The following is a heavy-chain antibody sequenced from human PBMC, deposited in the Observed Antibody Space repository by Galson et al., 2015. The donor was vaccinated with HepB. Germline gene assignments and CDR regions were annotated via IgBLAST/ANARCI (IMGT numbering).Heavy chain of an antibody. D-gene: IGHD2-15*01. CDR3: AKDWGSGGSPGSGFDY. J-gene: IGHJ4*02. CDR2: ISYDGSNK. Sequence: PGKGLEWVAVISYDGSNKYYADSVKGRFTISRDNSKNTLYLQMNSLRAEDTAVYYCAKDWGSGGSPGSGFDYWGQGTLVTVSS. V-gene: IGHV3-30*18.